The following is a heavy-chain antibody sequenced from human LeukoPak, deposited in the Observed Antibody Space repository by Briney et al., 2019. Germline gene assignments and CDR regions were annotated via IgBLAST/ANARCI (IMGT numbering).Heavy chain of an antibody. V-gene: IGHV4-39*01. CDR2: IYYSGST. CDR1: GGSISSSSYY. CDR3: ARQGIAVAGVRYFQH. Sequence: PSETLSLTCTVSGGSISSSSYYWGWIRQPPGKGLEWIGSIYYSGSTYYNPSLKSRVTISVDTSKNQFSLKLSSVTAADTAVYYCARQGIAVAGVRYFQHWGQGTLVTVSS. J-gene: IGHJ1*01. D-gene: IGHD6-19*01.